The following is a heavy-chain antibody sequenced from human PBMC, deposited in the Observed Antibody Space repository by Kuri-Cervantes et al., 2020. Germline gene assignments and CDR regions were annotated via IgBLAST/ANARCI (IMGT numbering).Heavy chain of an antibody. J-gene: IGHJ4*02. Sequence: SVKVSCKASGGTFSSYAISWVRQAPGQGLEWMGGIIPIFGTANYAQKFQGRVTITADESTSIAYMELSSLRSEDTAVYYCARRVRLFAVATTTTGELDSWGQGTLVTVSS. CDR2: IIPIFGTA. CDR3: ARRVRLFAVATTTTGELDS. D-gene: IGHD1-26*01. CDR1: GGTFSSYA. V-gene: IGHV1-69*13.